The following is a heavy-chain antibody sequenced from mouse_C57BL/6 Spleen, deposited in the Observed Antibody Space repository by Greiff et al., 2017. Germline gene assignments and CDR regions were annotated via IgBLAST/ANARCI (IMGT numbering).Heavy chain of an antibody. V-gene: IGHV5-6*01. J-gene: IGHJ4*01. CDR3: ARKNGSSYAMDY. Sequence: EVKLVESGGDLVKPGGSLKLSCAASGFTFSSYGMSWVRQTPDKRLEWVATISSGGSYTYYPDSVKGRFTISRDNAKNTLYLQMSSLKSEDTAMYYCARKNGSSYAMDYWGQGTSVTVSS. CDR1: GFTFSSYG. CDR2: ISSGGSYT. D-gene: IGHD1-1*01.